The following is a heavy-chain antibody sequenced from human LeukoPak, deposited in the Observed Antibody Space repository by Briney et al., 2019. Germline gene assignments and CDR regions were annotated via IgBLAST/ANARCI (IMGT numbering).Heavy chain of an antibody. V-gene: IGHV3-66*01. CDR1: GFTVTTNY. Sequence: GGSLRLSCAASGFTVTTNYLSWVRQAPGKGLEWVSIIYTGGSTYYADSVKGRFIISRDNSKSTVYLQMNSLRGEDTAVYYCARMESTTVTAIDYWGQGTLVTVSS. CDR2: IYTGGST. CDR3: ARMESTTVTAIDY. J-gene: IGHJ4*02. D-gene: IGHD4-17*01.